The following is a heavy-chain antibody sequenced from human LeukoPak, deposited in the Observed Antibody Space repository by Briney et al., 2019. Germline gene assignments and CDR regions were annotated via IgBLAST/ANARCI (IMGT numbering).Heavy chain of an antibody. J-gene: IGHJ5*02. D-gene: IGHD3-10*01. Sequence: SETLSLTCAVYGGSFSGYYWSWIRRPPGKGLEWIGEINHSGSTNYNPSLKSRVTISVDTSKNQFSLKLSSVTAADTAVYYCARRSYYYGSGRYNWFDPWGQGTLVTVSS. CDR2: INHSGST. CDR1: GGSFSGYY. CDR3: ARRSYYYGSGRYNWFDP. V-gene: IGHV4-34*01.